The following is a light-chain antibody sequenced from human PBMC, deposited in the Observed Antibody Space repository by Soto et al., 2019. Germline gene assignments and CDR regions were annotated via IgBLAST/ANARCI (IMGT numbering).Light chain of an antibody. Sequence: DIQLTQSPSFLSASVGARVTITCRASQGISSYLAWYQQKPGKAPKLLIYAASTLQSGVPSRFSGRGSGTEFTLTISSLQPEDCATYYCQQLNSYPWTFGQGTKVEIK. CDR2: AAS. CDR1: QGISSY. CDR3: QQLNSYPWT. V-gene: IGKV1-9*01. J-gene: IGKJ1*01.